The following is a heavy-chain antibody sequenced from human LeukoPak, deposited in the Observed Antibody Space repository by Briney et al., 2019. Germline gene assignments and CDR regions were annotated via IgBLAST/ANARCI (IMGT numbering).Heavy chain of an antibody. CDR1: GGSFSGHY. V-gene: IGHV4-34*01. Sequence: PSETLSLTCAVYGGSFSGHYWSWIRQPPGKGLEWIGEINHSGSTNYNPSLKSRVTISVDTSKSQFSLKPSSVTAADTAVYYCAASYDLPNWGQGTLVTVSS. CDR2: INHSGST. D-gene: IGHD3-22*01. J-gene: IGHJ4*02. CDR3: AASYDLPN.